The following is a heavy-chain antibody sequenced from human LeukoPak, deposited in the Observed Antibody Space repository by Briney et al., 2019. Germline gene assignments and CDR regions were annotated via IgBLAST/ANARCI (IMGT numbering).Heavy chain of an antibody. J-gene: IGHJ4*02. D-gene: IGHD3-22*01. CDR1: GGSIGTYS. V-gene: IGHV4-59*08. CDR2: IYYSGTT. CDR3: ASLALNYYDSSGYYPRDY. Sequence: SETLSLTCTVSGGSIGTYSWNWIRQPPGKGLEWIGYIYYSGTTNYNPSLKSRVTISVDTSKNQFSLKLSSVTAADTAVYYCASLALNYYDSSGYYPRDYWGQGTLVTVSS.